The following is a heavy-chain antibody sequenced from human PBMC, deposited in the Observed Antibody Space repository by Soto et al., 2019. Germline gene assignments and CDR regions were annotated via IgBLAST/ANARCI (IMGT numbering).Heavy chain of an antibody. CDR3: SRTPGDY. J-gene: IGHJ4*02. Sequence: GASVKVSCKTSRYTFINYDINWVRQAPGKGLEWMGLMNPKSGKTGYAQKFQGRVSMTRDTSTSTAYMELNSLRSEDTATYYCSRTPGDYWGQGTLVTVSS. D-gene: IGHD2-15*01. CDR1: RYTFINYD. V-gene: IGHV1-8*01. CDR2: MNPKSGKT.